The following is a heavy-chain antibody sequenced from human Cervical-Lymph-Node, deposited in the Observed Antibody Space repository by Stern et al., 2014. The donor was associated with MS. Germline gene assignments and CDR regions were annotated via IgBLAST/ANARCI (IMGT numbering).Heavy chain of an antibody. CDR2: ISGHTGDT. CDR1: GYTFSAYY. D-gene: IGHD4-17*01. V-gene: IGHV1-2*06. J-gene: IGHJ4*02. Sequence: QAQLVQSGTEVKKPGASVKVSCKASGYTFSAYYVHWVRQAPGQGLELMGRISGHTGDTNYAQKFQGRVPMDRDPSISTAYLELASLRSDDTAVYYCAREGRSTVTTAAAYWGQGTLVTVSS. CDR3: AREGRSTVTTAAAY.